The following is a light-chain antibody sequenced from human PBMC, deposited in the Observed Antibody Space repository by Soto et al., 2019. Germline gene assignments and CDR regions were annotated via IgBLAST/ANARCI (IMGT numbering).Light chain of an antibody. CDR2: GAS. CDR1: QSVSNN. V-gene: IGKV3-15*01. CDR3: QQYKNGWT. J-gene: IGKJ1*01. Sequence: IVLTQSPATLSLSPGERATLSCRASQSVSNNYLAWYQQKPGQAPRLLIYGASTRATGIPAKFSGGGSGTEFTLTISSLQSEDFAIYYCQQYKNGWTFGQGTKVDIK.